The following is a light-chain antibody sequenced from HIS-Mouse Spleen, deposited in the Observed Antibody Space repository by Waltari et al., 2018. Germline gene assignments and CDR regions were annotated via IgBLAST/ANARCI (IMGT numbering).Light chain of an antibody. CDR3: CSYAGSYTPWV. V-gene: IGLV2-11*01. CDR1: SSDVGGYNY. J-gene: IGLJ3*02. CDR2: DVS. Sequence: QSALTQPRSVSGSPGQSVTISCTGTSSDVGGYNYVSWYQQHPGKAPKLMFYDVSKRPSGVPDRFSGSKSGNTASLTISGLQAEDEADYYCCSYAGSYTPWVFGGGTKLTVL.